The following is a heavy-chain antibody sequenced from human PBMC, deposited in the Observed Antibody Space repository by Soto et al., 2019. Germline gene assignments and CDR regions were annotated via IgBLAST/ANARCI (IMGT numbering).Heavy chain of an antibody. CDR3: AGIYSGSHGGTLRY. Sequence: QVQLQESGPGLVKPSQTLSLTCTVSGGSISSGGYYWSWIRQHPGKGLEWIGYIYYSGSTYYNPSLKRRVTIXVXTXXNQFSLKLSSVTAADTAVYYCAGIYSGSHGGTLRYWGQGTLVTVSS. CDR2: IYYSGST. CDR1: GGSISSGGYY. J-gene: IGHJ4*02. D-gene: IGHD1-26*01. V-gene: IGHV4-31*03.